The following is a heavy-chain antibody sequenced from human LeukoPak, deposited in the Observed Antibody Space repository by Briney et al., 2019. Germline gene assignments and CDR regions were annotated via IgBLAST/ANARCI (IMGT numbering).Heavy chain of an antibody. Sequence: GGSLRLSCAASGFTFSSYWMHWVRQAPGKGLVWVSRINGDGSSTSYADSVKGRFTISRDNAKNTLYLQMNSLRAEDTAVYYCARGLPSYSSSWSTDYWGQGTLVTVSS. CDR3: ARGLPSYSSSWSTDY. V-gene: IGHV3-74*01. D-gene: IGHD6-13*01. J-gene: IGHJ4*02. CDR2: INGDGSST. CDR1: GFTFSSYW.